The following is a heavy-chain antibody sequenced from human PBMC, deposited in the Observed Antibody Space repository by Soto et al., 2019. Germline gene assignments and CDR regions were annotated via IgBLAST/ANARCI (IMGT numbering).Heavy chain of an antibody. J-gene: IGHJ4*02. V-gene: IGHV3-74*01. CDR2: INSDGSST. CDR1: GFTFSSYW. Sequence: GGSLRLSGAASGFTFSSYWMHWVRQAQGKGLVWVSRINSDGSSTSYADSVKGRFTISRDNAKNTLYLQMNSLRAEDTAVYYCAREFAGDSSSRHLDYWGQGTLVTVS. CDR3: AREFAGDSSSRHLDY. D-gene: IGHD6-13*01.